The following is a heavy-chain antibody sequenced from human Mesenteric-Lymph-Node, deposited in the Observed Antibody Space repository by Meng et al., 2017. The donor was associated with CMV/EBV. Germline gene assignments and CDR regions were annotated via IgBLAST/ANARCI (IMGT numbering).Heavy chain of an antibody. D-gene: IGHD5-12*01. CDR3: ARVGGYEAEFDY. J-gene: IGHJ4*02. CDR1: GYSFTSYG. V-gene: IGHV1-18*01. CDR2: IRAYDGNT. Sequence: CKTSGYSFTSYGISWVRQAPGQGLEWMGWIRAYDGNTDYAQKFQGRVTMTRDTSISTAYMELTSLRSEDTAVYYCARVGGYEAEFDYWGQGTLVTVSS.